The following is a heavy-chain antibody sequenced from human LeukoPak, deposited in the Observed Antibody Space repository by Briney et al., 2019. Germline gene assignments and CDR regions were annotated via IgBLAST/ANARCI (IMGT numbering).Heavy chain of an antibody. J-gene: IGHJ4*02. D-gene: IGHD4-23*01. CDR2: ISYDGSNK. CDR3: AKGRLRWNLPTGYFDY. Sequence: GGSLRLSCAASGFTFSSYGMHWVRQAPGKGLEWVAVISYDGSNKYYADSVKGRFTISRDNSKNTLYLQMNSLRAEDTAVYYCAKGRLRWNLPTGYFDYWGQGTLVTVSS. CDR1: GFTFSSYG. V-gene: IGHV3-30*18.